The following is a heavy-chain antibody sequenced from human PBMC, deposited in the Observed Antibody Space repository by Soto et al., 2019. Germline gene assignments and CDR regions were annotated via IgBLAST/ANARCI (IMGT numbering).Heavy chain of an antibody. D-gene: IGHD6-13*01. V-gene: IGHV1-18*04. CDR2: ISAYNGNT. CDR3: ARTKSKAGIAAAGFDY. J-gene: IGHJ4*02. CDR1: GYTFTSYG. Sequence: QVQLVQSGAEVKKPGASVKVSCKASGYTFTSYGISWVRQAPGQGLEWMGWISAYNGNTNYAQKLQGRVTMTTDTTTSTAYMELRSLRSQDTAVYYCARTKSKAGIAAAGFDYWGQGTLVTVSS.